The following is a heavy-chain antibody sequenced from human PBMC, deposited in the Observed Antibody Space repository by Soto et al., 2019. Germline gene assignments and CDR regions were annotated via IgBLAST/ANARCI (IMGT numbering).Heavy chain of an antibody. D-gene: IGHD7-27*01. J-gene: IGHJ6*02. Sequence: QVQLVQSGAEVKKPGSSVKVSCKASGGTFNTYNINWVRQAPGQGLEWMGGILPIFGTTNYAQRFQGRVTITADDSTSTDYMELSSLRSEDTAVYYCARDETGDSYYYYYGMDVWGPGTTVTVTS. CDR3: ARDETGDSYYYYYGMDV. V-gene: IGHV1-69*01. CDR1: GGTFNTYN. CDR2: ILPIFGTT.